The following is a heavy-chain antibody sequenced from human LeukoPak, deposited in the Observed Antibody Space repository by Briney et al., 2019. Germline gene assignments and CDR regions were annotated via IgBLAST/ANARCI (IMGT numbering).Heavy chain of an antibody. CDR1: GFTFSSYA. Sequence: PGGSLRLSCAASGFTFSSYAMHWVRQAPGKGLEWVAVISYDGSNKYYADSVKGRFTISRDNSKNTLYLQMNSLRAEDTAVYYCARDGVATSKEYYYYYGMDVWGQGTTVTVS. CDR2: ISYDGSNK. D-gene: IGHD5-12*01. J-gene: IGHJ6*02. CDR3: ARDGVATSKEYYYYYGMDV. V-gene: IGHV3-30*04.